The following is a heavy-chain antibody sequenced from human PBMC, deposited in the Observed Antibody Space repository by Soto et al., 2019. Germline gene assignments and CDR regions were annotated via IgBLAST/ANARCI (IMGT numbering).Heavy chain of an antibody. CDR1: GYSFTSYW. V-gene: IGHV5-51*01. D-gene: IGHD6-13*01. CDR2: IYPGDSDT. J-gene: IGHJ3*02. Sequence: PGESLKISCKGSGYSFTSYWIGWVRQMPGKGLEWMGIIYPGDSDTRYSPSFQGQVTISADKSISTAYLQWSSLKASDTAMYYCASRGYSSSWYPQGAFDIWGQGTMVTVSS. CDR3: ASRGYSSSWYPQGAFDI.